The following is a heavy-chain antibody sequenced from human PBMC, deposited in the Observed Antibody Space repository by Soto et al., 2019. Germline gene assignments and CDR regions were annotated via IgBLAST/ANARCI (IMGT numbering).Heavy chain of an antibody. D-gene: IGHD1-26*01. V-gene: IGHV1-18*01. CDR2: ISAYNGNT. CDR3: PSPGPRVGATNSAAFDI. J-gene: IGHJ3*02. CDR1: GYTFTSYG. Sequence: QVQLVQSGAEVKKPGASVKVSCKASGYTFTSYGIRWVRQAPGQGLEWMGWISAYNGNTNYAQKLRGRVTMTTDTSTSADYMDLSGVRADDTAGYYFPSPGPRVGATNSAAFDILGQGTLVTVSS.